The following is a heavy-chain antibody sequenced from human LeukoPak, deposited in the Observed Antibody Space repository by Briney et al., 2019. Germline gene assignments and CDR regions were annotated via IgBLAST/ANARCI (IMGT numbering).Heavy chain of an antibody. CDR2: ISSSGGST. CDR1: RFTFSSYG. Sequence: PGGSLRLSCAASRFTFSSYGMSWVRQAPGKGLEWVSGISSSGGSTYYADSVKGRFTISRDKSKNTLYLQMNSLRAEDSALYYCAKDFWSGYYSGYFDYWGQGTLVTVSS. V-gene: IGHV3-23*01. D-gene: IGHD3-3*01. J-gene: IGHJ4*02. CDR3: AKDFWSGYYSGYFDY.